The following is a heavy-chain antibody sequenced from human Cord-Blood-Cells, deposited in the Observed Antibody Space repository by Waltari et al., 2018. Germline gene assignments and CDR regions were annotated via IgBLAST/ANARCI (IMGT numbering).Heavy chain of an antibody. J-gene: IGHJ3*02. Sequence: EVQLVQSGAEVKKHGESLKISCTGSGYSFTSSWISWVRQMPRKGLEWMGIIYPGDSDTRYSPSFQGQVTISADKSISTAYLQWSSLKASDTAMYYCARGGLVSGSYFAFDIWGQGTMVTVSS. CDR2: IYPGDSDT. D-gene: IGHD1-26*01. CDR1: GYSFTSSW. CDR3: ARGGLVSGSYFAFDI. V-gene: IGHV5-51*01.